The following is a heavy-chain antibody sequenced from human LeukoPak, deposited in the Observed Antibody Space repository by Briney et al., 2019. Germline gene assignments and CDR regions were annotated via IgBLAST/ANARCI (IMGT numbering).Heavy chain of an antibody. Sequence: PSETLSLTCTVSGGSISSYYWNWIRQPPGKGLEWIAYISDIGSINYSPSLKSRVTISLDTSKNQFSLKLSSVTAADTAVYYCAGHHPRNTVDFWGQGTLVTVSS. CDR3: AGHHPRNTVDF. CDR1: GGSISSYY. CDR2: ISDIGSI. V-gene: IGHV4-59*08. J-gene: IGHJ4*02. D-gene: IGHD2-8*02.